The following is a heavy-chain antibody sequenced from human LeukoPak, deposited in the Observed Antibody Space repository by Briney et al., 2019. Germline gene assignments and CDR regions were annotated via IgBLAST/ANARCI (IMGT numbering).Heavy chain of an antibody. CDR3: ARHDRIQLWLLLDY. J-gene: IGHJ4*02. Sequence: GRSLRLSCAASGLTFSSYAMHWVRQAPGKGLEWVAVISYDGSNKYYADSVKGRFTISRDNSKNTLYLQMNSLRAEDTAVYYCARHDRIQLWLLLDYWGQGTLVTVSS. CDR2: ISYDGSNK. D-gene: IGHD5-18*01. V-gene: IGHV3-30*04. CDR1: GLTFSSYA.